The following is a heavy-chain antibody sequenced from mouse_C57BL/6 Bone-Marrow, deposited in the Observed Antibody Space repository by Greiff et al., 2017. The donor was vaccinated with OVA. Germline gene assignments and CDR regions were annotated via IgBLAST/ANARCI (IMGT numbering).Heavy chain of an antibody. CDR1: GYTFTSYW. D-gene: IGHD2-4*01. J-gene: IGHJ1*03. Sequence: QVQLKQPGAELVRPGSSVKLSCKASGYTFTSYWMHWVKQRPIQGLEWIGNIDPSDSETHYNQKFKDKATLTVDKSSSTAYMQLSSLTSEDSAVYYCAREGDDYDGSYYWYFDVWGTGTTVTVSS. CDR3: AREGDDYDGSYYWYFDV. CDR2: IDPSDSET. V-gene: IGHV1-52*01.